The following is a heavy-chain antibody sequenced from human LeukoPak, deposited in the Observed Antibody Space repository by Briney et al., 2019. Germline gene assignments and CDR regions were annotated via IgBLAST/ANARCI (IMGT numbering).Heavy chain of an antibody. CDR2: INHSGST. CDR1: GGSFSGYY. D-gene: IGHD6-19*01. CDR3: ARVGGVAVAGKLDY. V-gene: IGHV4-34*01. Sequence: PSGTLSLTCAVYGGSFSGYYWSWIRQPPGKGLEWIGEINHSGSTNYNPSLKSRVTISVDTSKNQFSLKLSSVTAADTAVYYCARVGGVAVAGKLDYWGQGTLVTVSS. J-gene: IGHJ4*02.